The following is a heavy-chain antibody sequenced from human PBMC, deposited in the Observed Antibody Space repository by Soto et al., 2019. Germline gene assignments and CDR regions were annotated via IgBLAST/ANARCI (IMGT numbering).Heavy chain of an antibody. CDR3: ARLGDYCSGGSCYQFYYYYMDV. Sequence: PSETLSLTCTVSGGSISSSSYYWGWIRQPPGKGLEWIGSIYYSGSTYYNPSLKSRVTISVDTSKNQSSLKLSSVTAADTAVYYCARLGDYCSGGSCYQFYYYYMDVWGKGTTVTVSS. J-gene: IGHJ6*03. CDR1: GGSISSSSYY. D-gene: IGHD2-15*01. V-gene: IGHV4-39*01. CDR2: IYYSGST.